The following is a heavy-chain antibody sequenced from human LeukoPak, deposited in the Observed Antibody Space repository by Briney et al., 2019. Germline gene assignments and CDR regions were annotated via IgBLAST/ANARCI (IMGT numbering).Heavy chain of an antibody. J-gene: IGHJ5*02. D-gene: IGHD3-10*01. CDR3: ARGWFGELWGLDP. Sequence: ASVKVSCKASGYTFTNYDINWVRQATGQGLEWMGWMNPNSGYTGFAQKFQGRVSMTRNTSISTAYMELSSLRSEDTAVYYCARGWFGELWGLDPWGQGILVTVSS. V-gene: IGHV1-8*01. CDR1: GYTFTNYD. CDR2: MNPNSGYT.